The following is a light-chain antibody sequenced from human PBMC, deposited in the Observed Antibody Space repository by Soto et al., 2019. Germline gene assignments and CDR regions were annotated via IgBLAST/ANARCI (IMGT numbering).Light chain of an antibody. CDR2: SAS. Sequence: IKITQSPSSLSSSVLERITITCRASQSVSAFLNWYQHKPGLSPNVLIFSASIWHSGIPSRFSGTGSGTDFTLIIDSLQPEDFATYFCQQSYSRPYSFGQGTKVEI. J-gene: IGKJ2*01. V-gene: IGKV1-39*01. CDR3: QQSYSRPYS. CDR1: QSVSAF.